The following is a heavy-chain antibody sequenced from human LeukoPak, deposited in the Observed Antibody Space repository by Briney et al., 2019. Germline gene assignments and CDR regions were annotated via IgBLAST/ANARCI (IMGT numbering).Heavy chain of an antibody. CDR3: AKSKGLYSSGYYFDLYYFDY. CDR1: GFTFSNFA. Sequence: GGSLRLSCAASGFTFSNFAMSWVRQAPGKGLECVSLISANGGATYYADSVKGRFTISRDNSKNTLYLQMNSLRAEDTAVYYCAKSKGLYSSGYYFDLYYFDYWGQGTLVTVSS. D-gene: IGHD3-22*01. CDR2: ISANGGAT. J-gene: IGHJ4*02. V-gene: IGHV3-23*01.